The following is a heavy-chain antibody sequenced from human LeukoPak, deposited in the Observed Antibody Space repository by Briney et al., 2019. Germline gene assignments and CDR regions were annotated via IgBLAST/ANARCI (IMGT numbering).Heavy chain of an antibody. D-gene: IGHD4/OR15-4a*01. V-gene: IGHV3-7*01. CDR2: IDQGGSVR. CDR1: GFRFSTYW. CDR3: TRDPEANTVDL. Sequence: RGGCLRLSCVASGFRFSTYWMSWVRQTPEKGLEFVANIDQGGSVRNYMESLKGRGTISRDNAKKSLYLEINSLRADDTAVYYCTRDPEANTVDLWGRGALVTVSS. J-gene: IGHJ5*02.